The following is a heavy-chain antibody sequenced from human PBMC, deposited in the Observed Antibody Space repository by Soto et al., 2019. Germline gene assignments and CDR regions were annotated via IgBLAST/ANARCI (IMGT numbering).Heavy chain of an antibody. CDR1: GDTSTIYY. Sequence: EALSLTCTVSGDTSTIYYWGCIRQAPGKGLEWIGHIHNSGTSTHNPSLNGRVTISIDMSKKQFSLKLTSLTSADTAVYYCARDFYDSVGYTWFDSWSQGNLVTVSS. D-gene: IGHD3-22*01. J-gene: IGHJ5*01. V-gene: IGHV4-59*01. CDR3: ARDFYDSVGYTWFDS. CDR2: IHNSGTS.